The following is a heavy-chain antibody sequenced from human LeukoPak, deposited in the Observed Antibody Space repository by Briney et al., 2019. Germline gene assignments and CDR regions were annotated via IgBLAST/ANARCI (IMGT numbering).Heavy chain of an antibody. D-gene: IGHD3-10*01. CDR2: ISGSGGST. CDR1: GFTFSSFG. V-gene: IGHV3-23*01. CDR3: AREVPITMVRGAETKFDY. Sequence: GGSLRLSCAASGFTFSSFGMSWVRQAPGKGLEWVSAISGSGGSTYYADSVKGRFTISRDNSKNTLYLQMNSLRAEDTAVYYCAREVPITMVRGAETKFDYWGQGTLVTVSS. J-gene: IGHJ4*02.